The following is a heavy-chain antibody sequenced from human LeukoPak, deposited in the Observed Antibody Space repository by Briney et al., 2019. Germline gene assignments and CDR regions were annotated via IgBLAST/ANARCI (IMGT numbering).Heavy chain of an antibody. CDR3: ARDQTSVAGTVYNYFDP. J-gene: IGHJ5*02. CDR2: ISGSSSYI. V-gene: IGHV3-21*01. CDR1: GFTFRTSG. Sequence: GGSLRLSCAASGFTFRTSGMNWVRQAPGKGLEWVSSISGSSSYIYYADSVKGRFTISRDNAKNSLYLQMNSLRAEDTAVYSCARDQTSVAGTVYNYFDPWGQGTLVTVSS. D-gene: IGHD6-19*01.